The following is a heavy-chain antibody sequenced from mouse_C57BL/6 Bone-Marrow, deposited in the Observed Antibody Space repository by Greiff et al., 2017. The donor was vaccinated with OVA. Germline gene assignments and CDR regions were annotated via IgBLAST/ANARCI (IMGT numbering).Heavy chain of an antibody. Sequence: VQLQQSGAELVKPGASVKISCKASGYAFSSYWMNWVKQRPGKGLEWIGQIYPGDGDTNYNGKFKGKATLTADKSSSTAYMQLSSLTSEDSAVYFCARTGVTTDYYAMDYWGQGTSVTVSS. J-gene: IGHJ4*01. CDR3: ARTGVTTDYYAMDY. CDR1: GYAFSSYW. D-gene: IGHD2-2*01. V-gene: IGHV1-80*01. CDR2: IYPGDGDT.